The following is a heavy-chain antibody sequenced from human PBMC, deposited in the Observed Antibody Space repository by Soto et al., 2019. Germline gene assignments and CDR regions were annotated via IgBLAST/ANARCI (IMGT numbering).Heavy chain of an antibody. J-gene: IGHJ4*02. CDR3: ATSQKGYNWNYFDH. CDR1: GGSISSSSYY. Sequence: SETLSLTCTVSGGSISSSSYYWAWLRQSPGKGPEWIGSVFYTGFTSYNPSLESRVSVSVDTTKSQFSLKLSAVTAADTAVYYCATSQKGYNWNYFDHWGQGALVTVSS. V-gene: IGHV4-39*01. CDR2: VFYTGFT. D-gene: IGHD1-20*01.